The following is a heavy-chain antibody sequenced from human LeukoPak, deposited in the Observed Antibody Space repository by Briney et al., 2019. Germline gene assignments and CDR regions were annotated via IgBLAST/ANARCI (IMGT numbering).Heavy chain of an antibody. CDR1: GYTFTSYG. CDR3: ARDPKNAYYDILTGPPDV. Sequence: ASVTVSCKASGYTFTSYGISWVRQAPGQGLEWMGWISAYNGNTNYAQKLQGRLTMTTDTSTSTAYMELRSLRSDDTAVYYCARDPKNAYYDILTGPPDVWGQGTTVTVSS. CDR2: ISAYNGNT. V-gene: IGHV1-18*01. D-gene: IGHD3-9*01. J-gene: IGHJ6*02.